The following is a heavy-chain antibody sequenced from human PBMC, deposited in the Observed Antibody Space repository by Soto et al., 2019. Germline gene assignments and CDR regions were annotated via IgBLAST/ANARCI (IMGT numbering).Heavy chain of an antibody. D-gene: IGHD3-22*01. J-gene: IGHJ4*02. CDR3: AKDYYDSSGYSYFDY. CDR1: EFTFSNYA. V-gene: IGHV3-23*01. Sequence: GGSLRLSCAASEFTFSNYAMSWVRQPPGKGLEWVSAISGSGGSTYYADSVKGRFTISRDNSKNMLYLQMNSVRAEDTAVYYCAKDYYDSSGYSYFDYWGQGTQVTVSS. CDR2: ISGSGGST.